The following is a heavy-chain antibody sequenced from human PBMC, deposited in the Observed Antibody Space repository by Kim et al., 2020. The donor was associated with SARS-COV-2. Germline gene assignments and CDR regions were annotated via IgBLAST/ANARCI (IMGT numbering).Heavy chain of an antibody. J-gene: IGHJ4*02. V-gene: IGHV3-33*01. Sequence: GGSLRLSCAASGFTFSRYGVHWVRQAPGKGLEWVAVIWYDESNKYYGDSVKGRFTISRDNSKNTVDLQMNSLRADDTAVYYCAREEEDSSGCLVDYWGQGTLVTVSS. CDR1: GFTFSRYG. D-gene: IGHD6-19*01. CDR3: AREEEDSSGCLVDY. CDR2: IWYDESNK.